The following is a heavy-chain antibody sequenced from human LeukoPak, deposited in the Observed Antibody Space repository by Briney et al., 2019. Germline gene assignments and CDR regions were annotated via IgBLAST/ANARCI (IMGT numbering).Heavy chain of an antibody. Sequence: GGSLRLSCAASGFTFSSYSMNWVRQAPGKGLEWVSSISSSSSYIYYADSVKGRFTISRDNAKHSLYLQMNSLRAEDTAVYYCARELDIVVVPAAPDFDCWGQGTLVTVSS. J-gene: IGHJ4*02. CDR2: ISSSSSYI. CDR1: GFTFSSYS. V-gene: IGHV3-21*01. D-gene: IGHD2-2*01. CDR3: ARELDIVVVPAAPDFDC.